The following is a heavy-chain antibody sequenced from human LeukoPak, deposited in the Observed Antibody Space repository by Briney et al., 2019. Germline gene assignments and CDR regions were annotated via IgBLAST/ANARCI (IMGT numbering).Heavy chain of an antibody. D-gene: IGHD3-22*01. CDR1: GYTFTSYD. Sequence: ASVKVSCKASGYTFTSYDINWVRQATGQGLERMGWMNPNSGNTGYAQKFQGRVTMTRNTSISTAYMELSSLRSEDTAVYYCARDHYYYDSSGYYPWGQGTLVTVSS. J-gene: IGHJ5*02. CDR3: ARDHYYYDSSGYYP. CDR2: MNPNSGNT. V-gene: IGHV1-8*01.